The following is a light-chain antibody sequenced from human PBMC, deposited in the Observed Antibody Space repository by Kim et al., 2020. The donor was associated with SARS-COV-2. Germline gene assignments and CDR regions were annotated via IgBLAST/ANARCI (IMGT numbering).Light chain of an antibody. CDR1: SSNIGAGYD. CDR3: QSYDSSLRGRV. CDR2: GNS. Sequence: VTFSCTGSSSNIGAGYDVHWYQQLPGTAPKLLIYGNSNRPSGVPDRFSGSKSGTSASLAITGLQAEDEADYYCQSYDSSLRGRVFGGGTQLTVL. V-gene: IGLV1-40*01. J-gene: IGLJ3*02.